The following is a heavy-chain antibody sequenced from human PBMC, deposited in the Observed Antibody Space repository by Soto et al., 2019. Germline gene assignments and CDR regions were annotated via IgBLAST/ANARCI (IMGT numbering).Heavy chain of an antibody. V-gene: IGHV3-7*01. D-gene: IGHD3-9*01. CDR2: IKQDGSEK. Sequence: PVGSLRLSCAASGFTFSSYWMSWVRQAPGKGLEWVANIKQDGSEKYYVDSVKGRFTTSRDNAKNSLYLQMNSLRAEDTAVYYCARDRVHYDILTGSFNWFDPWGQGTLVTVSS. CDR3: ARDRVHYDILTGSFNWFDP. J-gene: IGHJ5*02. CDR1: GFTFSSYW.